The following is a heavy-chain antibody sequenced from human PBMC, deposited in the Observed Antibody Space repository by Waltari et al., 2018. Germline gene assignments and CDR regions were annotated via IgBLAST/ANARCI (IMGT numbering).Heavy chain of an antibody. CDR3: ARDYCDRTNCHGMDV. CDR2: ISYNERNI. V-gene: IGHV3-30*04. D-gene: IGHD3-22*01. J-gene: IGHJ6*02. CDR1: EFTLSSYA. Sequence: QVQLLESGGGVVQPGRSLRLSGEASEFTLSSYAMHWVRQAPGKGLEWVVVISYNERNIYYIDSVKGRFTISRDNSKKMLFLQMNSLRTEDTAVYYCARDYCDRTNCHGMDVWGQGTTVTVSS.